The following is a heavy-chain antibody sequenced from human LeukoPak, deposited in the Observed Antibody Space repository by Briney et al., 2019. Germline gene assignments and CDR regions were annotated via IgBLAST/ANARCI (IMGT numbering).Heavy chain of an antibody. V-gene: IGHV4-31*03. CDR1: GGSISSGGYY. D-gene: IGHD5-24*01. J-gene: IGHJ4*02. CDR2: IYYSGST. CDR3: ARVTLPGRDGYNGGGYYFDY. Sequence: SETLSLTCTVSGGSISSGGYYWSWIRQHPGKGLEWIGYIYYSGSTYYNPSLKSRVSISVGTSKNHFSLKLSSVTAADTAVYYCARVTLPGRDGYNGGGYYFDYWGQGTLVTVSS.